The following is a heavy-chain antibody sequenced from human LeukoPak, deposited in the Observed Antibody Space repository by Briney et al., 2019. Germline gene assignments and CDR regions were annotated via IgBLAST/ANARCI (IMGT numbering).Heavy chain of an antibody. J-gene: IGHJ6*03. CDR3: ARLHFGGNYGYYYYYMDV. CDR2: INHSGST. Sequence: SETLSLTCGVYDGSFSSYYWSWIRQPPGKGLEWIGEINHSGSTNYNPSLKSRLTISVDTSKNQFSLKLSSVTAADTAVYYCARLHFGGNYGYYYYYMDVWGKGTTVTISS. CDR1: DGSFSSYY. V-gene: IGHV4-34*01. D-gene: IGHD4-23*01.